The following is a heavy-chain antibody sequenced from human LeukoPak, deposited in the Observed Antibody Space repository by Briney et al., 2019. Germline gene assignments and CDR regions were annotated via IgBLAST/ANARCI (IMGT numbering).Heavy chain of an antibody. Sequence: SETLSLTCTVSGGSISSGSYYWGWIRQPPGKGLEWLGNVFYSGTTYYNPSLKSRVTISVDTSKNQLSLGLSSVTAADTAVYYCARLDSGDYFFDYWGQGTLVTVSS. CDR1: GGSISSGSYY. D-gene: IGHD4-17*01. CDR2: VFYSGTT. CDR3: ARLDSGDYFFDY. J-gene: IGHJ4*02. V-gene: IGHV4-39*01.